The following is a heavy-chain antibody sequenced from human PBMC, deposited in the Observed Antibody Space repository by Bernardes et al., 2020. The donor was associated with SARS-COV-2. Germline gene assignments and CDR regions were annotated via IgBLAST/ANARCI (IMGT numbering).Heavy chain of an antibody. V-gene: IGHV2-26*01. CDR3: ARRDGSGTPYYFDY. CDR1: GFSLSNARMG. J-gene: IGHJ4*02. CDR2: IFSNDEK. Sequence: SGPTLVKLTETLTLTCTVSGFSLSNARMGVSWIRQPPGKALEWLAHIFSNDEKSYSTSLKSRLTISKDTSKSQVVLTMTNMDPVDTATYYCARRDGSGTPYYFDYWGQGTLVTVSS.